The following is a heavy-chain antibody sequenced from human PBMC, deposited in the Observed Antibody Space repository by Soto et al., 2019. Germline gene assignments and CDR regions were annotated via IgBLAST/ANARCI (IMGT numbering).Heavy chain of an antibody. J-gene: IGHJ4*02. D-gene: IGHD6-19*01. Sequence: ASLKVSCKASGYTFTSYGISWVRQAPGQGLEWMGWISAYNGNTNYAQKLQGRVTMTTDTSTSTAYMELRSLRSDDTAVYYCARGHSVQWLVQTGFDYWGQGTLVTVSS. CDR2: ISAYNGNT. CDR3: ARGHSVQWLVQTGFDY. V-gene: IGHV1-18*01. CDR1: GYTFTSYG.